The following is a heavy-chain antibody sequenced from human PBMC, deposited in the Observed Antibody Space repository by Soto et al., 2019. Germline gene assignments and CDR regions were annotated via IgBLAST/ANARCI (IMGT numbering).Heavy chain of an antibody. Sequence: PGGSLRLSCAASGFTFSSYEMTWVRQAPGKGLEWVSHISYSGRPIYYADSVKGRFTISRDNAKNSLYLQMNSLRAEDTAVYYCARVYGDPLIDGFDIWGQGTMVTVSS. D-gene: IGHD4-17*01. CDR1: GFTFSSYE. CDR3: ARVYGDPLIDGFDI. CDR2: ISYSGRPI. J-gene: IGHJ3*02. V-gene: IGHV3-48*03.